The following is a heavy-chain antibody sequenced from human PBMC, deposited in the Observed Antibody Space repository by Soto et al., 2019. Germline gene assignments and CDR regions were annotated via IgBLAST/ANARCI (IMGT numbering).Heavy chain of an antibody. CDR3: VKTLQYSYGLAH. CDR2: ISSNGGST. Sequence: WGPLSFSWTTSQCTFVSLSRHYGRNAPAKGLDGVSSISSNGGSTYYAASVKGRFTISRDNSSNTLYLQMSSPRAAHTAVYYCVKTLQYSYGLAHWGQGTLVTVSS. V-gene: IGHV3-64D*06. CDR1: QCTFVSLS. D-gene: IGHD5-18*01. J-gene: IGHJ4*02.